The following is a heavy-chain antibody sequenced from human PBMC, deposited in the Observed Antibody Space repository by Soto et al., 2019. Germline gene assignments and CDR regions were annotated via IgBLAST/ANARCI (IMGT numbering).Heavy chain of an antibody. CDR1: GYTFSNYG. Sequence: ASVKVSCKTSGYTFSNYGITWVRQAPGQPLEWLGWISLYSDGTSYAQKFRGRVSMTTDTSTTTAYRELRSLRSDDTAVYYCARVVPGAEAWFGPWGQGTLVTVSS. CDR3: ARVVPGAEAWFGP. J-gene: IGHJ5*02. V-gene: IGHV1-18*01. CDR2: ISLYSDGT.